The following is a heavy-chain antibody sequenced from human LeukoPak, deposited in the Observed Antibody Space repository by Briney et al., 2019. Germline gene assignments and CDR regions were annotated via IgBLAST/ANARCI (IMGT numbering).Heavy chain of an antibody. Sequence: GGSLRLSCAASGFTFSSYAMHWVRQAPGKGLEWVAVISYDGSNKYYADSAKGRFTISRDNSKNTLYLQMNSLRAEDTAVYYCARGELWSDYFDYWGQGTLVTVSS. CDR1: GFTFSSYA. D-gene: IGHD3-10*01. CDR3: ARGELWSDYFDY. J-gene: IGHJ4*02. CDR2: ISYDGSNK. V-gene: IGHV3-30*04.